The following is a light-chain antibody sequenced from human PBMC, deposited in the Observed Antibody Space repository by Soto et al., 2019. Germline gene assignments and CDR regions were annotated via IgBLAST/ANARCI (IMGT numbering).Light chain of an antibody. CDR1: QSVSSSY. V-gene: IGKV3-20*01. CDR2: GAS. Sequence: EIVLTQSPGTLSLSPRERATLSCRASQSVSSSYLAWYQQKPGQAPRLLIYGASSRATGIPDRFSGSGSGTDFTLTISRLEPEDFAVYYCQHPRTFGQGTKVDIK. J-gene: IGKJ1*01. CDR3: QHPRT.